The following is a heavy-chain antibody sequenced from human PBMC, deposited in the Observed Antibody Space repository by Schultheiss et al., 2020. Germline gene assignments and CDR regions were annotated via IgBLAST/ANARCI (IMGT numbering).Heavy chain of an antibody. V-gene: IGHV1-18*04. D-gene: IGHD3-9*01. Sequence: GESLKISCKASGYTFTSYGINWVRQAPGQGLEWMGWINSYSDNTKFAQKLQGRVTMTTDTSTSTAYMELRSLRSDDTAVYYCAKEKGYDILTGPAWYFDLWGRGTLVTVSS. J-gene: IGHJ2*01. CDR1: GYTFTSYG. CDR3: AKEKGYDILTGPAWYFDL. CDR2: INSYSDNT.